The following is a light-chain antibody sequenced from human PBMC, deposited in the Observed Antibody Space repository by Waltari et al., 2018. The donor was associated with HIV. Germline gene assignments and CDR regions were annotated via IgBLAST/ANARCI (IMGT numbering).Light chain of an antibody. CDR3: AAWDDNLNGYV. Sequence: QSVLTQTPSASGTPGQRVIVSCYGSSSNIGSNTVNWYQLLPGASPRPIIHSLNQRPSGVPDRFSVSKSGASASLAISGLQSEDEADYYCAAWDDNLNGYVFGSGTKVTVL. J-gene: IGLJ1*01. CDR2: SLN. V-gene: IGLV1-44*01. CDR1: SSNIGSNT.